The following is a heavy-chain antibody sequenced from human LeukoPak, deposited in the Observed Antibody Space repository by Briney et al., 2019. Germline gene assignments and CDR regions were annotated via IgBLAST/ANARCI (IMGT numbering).Heavy chain of an antibody. CDR2: IYYSGSL. CDR3: ARGVEWHIVATTAFDI. D-gene: IGHD5-12*01. V-gene: IGHV4-39*01. J-gene: IGHJ3*02. Sequence: SETLSLTCTVSGGSISSSSYYWGWIRQPPGKGLEWIGSIYYSGSLCYNPSLKSRITISVDTSKNPFSLKLSSVTAADTAVYYCARGVEWHIVATTAFDIWGQGTMVTVSS. CDR1: GGSISSSSYY.